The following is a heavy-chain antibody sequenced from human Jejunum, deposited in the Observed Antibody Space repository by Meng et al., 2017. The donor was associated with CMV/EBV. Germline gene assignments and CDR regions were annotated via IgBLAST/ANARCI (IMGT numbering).Heavy chain of an antibody. J-gene: IGHJ3*02. CDR2: IYIGSST. Sequence: FSLERYARSWVRQAPGKGLEWVSSIYIGSSTYYADYVKGRFTISRDNSKNTLYLQMNSLRAEDTAVYYCAKDPRDTVVVPDAFDIWGQGTMVTVSS. CDR1: FSLERYA. V-gene: IGHV3-23*03. CDR3: AKDPRDTVVVPDAFDI. D-gene: IGHD2-2*01.